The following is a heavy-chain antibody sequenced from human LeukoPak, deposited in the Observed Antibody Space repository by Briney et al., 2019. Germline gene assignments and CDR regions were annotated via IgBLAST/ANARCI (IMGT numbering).Heavy chain of an antibody. V-gene: IGHV4-59*08. Sequence: SETLSLTCTVSGGSISRNYWNWIRQPPGKGLEWIGNIYYSETTNYNPSLKSRVSISVDTSKNQFSLRLSPVSAADTAVYYCARHYKSTRTTVFDYWGQGTLVTVSS. J-gene: IGHJ4*02. D-gene: IGHD4-11*01. CDR2: IYYSETT. CDR3: ARHYKSTRTTVFDY. CDR1: GGSISRNY.